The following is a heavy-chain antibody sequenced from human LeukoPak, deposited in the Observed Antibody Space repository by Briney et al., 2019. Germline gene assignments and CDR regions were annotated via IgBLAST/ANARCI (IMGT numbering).Heavy chain of an antibody. CDR3: APVYWNSTSCYRYFNY. CDR2: ISSTGNTI. CDR1: GNTLTFYN. Sequence: GGSLRLSCAASGNTLTFYNMNWVRPGPGEGLEWISYISSTGNTIYYADSVKARFTISRDNAKNSLYLQMNSLRVEDTAMYYCAPVYWNSTSCYRYFNYWGQGTLVTVSS. V-gene: IGHV3-48*01. D-gene: IGHD2-2*01. J-gene: IGHJ4*02.